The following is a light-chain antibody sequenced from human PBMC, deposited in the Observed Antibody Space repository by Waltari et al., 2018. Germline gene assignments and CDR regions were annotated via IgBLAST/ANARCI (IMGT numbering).Light chain of an antibody. CDR3: QQYNNWPPIT. CDR2: GAS. V-gene: IGKV3-15*01. J-gene: IGKJ3*01. Sequence: EIVLTQSPATLSVSPGERATLSCRASQRVSSNLAWYQQKPGQSPRLLIYGASSRATGIPARFSGSGSGTEFTLTISSLQSEDSAVYYCQQYNNWPPITFGPGTKVDIK. CDR1: QRVSSN.